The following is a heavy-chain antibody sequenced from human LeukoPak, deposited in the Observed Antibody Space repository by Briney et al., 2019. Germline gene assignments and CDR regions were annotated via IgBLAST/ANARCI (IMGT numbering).Heavy chain of an antibody. D-gene: IGHD1-7*01. J-gene: IGHJ4*02. CDR3: ARHGGGVTGTMDGFDY. Sequence: GESLKISCKGSGYSFTSYWIGWVRQLPGKGLEWMGIIYPGDSDTRYSPSFQGQVTISADKSISTAYLQWSSLKASDTAMYYYARHGGGVTGTMDGFDYWGQGTLVTVSS. V-gene: IGHV5-51*01. CDR2: IYPGDSDT. CDR1: GYSFTSYW.